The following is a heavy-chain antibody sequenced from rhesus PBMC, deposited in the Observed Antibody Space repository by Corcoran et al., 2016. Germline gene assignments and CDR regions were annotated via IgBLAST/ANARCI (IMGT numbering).Heavy chain of an antibody. CDR1: RVSISSITC. J-gene: IGHJ4*01. CDR2: IRGSRGRT. Sequence: QVQLQESGPGLVKPSATLSLTCASSRVSISSITCGSWIRPPPGKGVEWIGYIRGSRGRTYYNPSRKSRVTISKDTSKNQCALKLSSVTAADTAGYYCARGPPVVWGQGVLGTVSS. V-gene: IGHV4S19*01. D-gene: IGHD2-33*01. CDR3: ARGPPVV.